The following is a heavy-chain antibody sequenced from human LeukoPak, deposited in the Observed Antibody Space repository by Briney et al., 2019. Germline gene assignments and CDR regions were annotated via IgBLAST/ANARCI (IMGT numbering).Heavy chain of an antibody. CDR2: ISGSGTI. J-gene: IGHJ5*02. CDR1: GGSINSY. CDR3: ARDSGTTGEVKFDP. Sequence: SETLSLTCIVSGGSINSYWSWIRQPAGKGLEWFGRISGSGTITYNPALQSRLTISIDTSKNQFSLKLMSVTAADTAVYYCARDSGTTGEVKFDPWGQGILVTVSS. D-gene: IGHD3-10*01. V-gene: IGHV4-4*07.